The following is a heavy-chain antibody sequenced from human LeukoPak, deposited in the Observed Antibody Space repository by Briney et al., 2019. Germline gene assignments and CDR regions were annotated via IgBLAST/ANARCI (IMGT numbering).Heavy chain of an antibody. CDR1: GFTFSDYY. CDR2: ISSSGSTI. J-gene: IGHJ4*02. V-gene: IGHV3-11*01. CDR3: AREYCRSDCFDY. Sequence: KAGGSLRLSCAASGFTFSDYYMSWIRQAPGKGLEWVSYISSSGSTIYYADSVKGRFTISRDNAKNSLYLQMNSLRAEDTAAYYCAREYCRSDCFDYWGQGTLVTVSS. D-gene: IGHD2-15*01.